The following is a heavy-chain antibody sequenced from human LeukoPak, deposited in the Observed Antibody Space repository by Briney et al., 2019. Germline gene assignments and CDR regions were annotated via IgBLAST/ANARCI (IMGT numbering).Heavy chain of an antibody. J-gene: IGHJ5*02. CDR3: ARRAGNNWFDP. D-gene: IGHD1-1*01. CDR1: GGSIRTSRYY. CDR2: IYYSGST. Sequence: SETLSLTCTVSGGSIRTSRYYWSWIRQPPGKGLEWIGYIYYSGSTNYNPSLKSRVTISVDTSKNQFSLKLSSVTAADTAVYYCARRAGNNWFDPWGQGTLVTVSS. V-gene: IGHV4-61*01.